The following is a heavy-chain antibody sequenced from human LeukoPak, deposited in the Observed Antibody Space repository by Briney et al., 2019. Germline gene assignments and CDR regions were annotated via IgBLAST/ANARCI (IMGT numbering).Heavy chain of an antibody. CDR1: GFTFSSYW. CDR2: IKQDVRER. D-gene: IGHD4-17*01. V-gene: IGHV3-7*01. CDR3: ARDSSDYSRGLFDS. J-gene: IGHJ4*02. Sequence: GGSLRLSCAASGFTFSSYWMSWVRQAPGKGLEWVANIKQDVRERNYVDSVKGRFTISRDNAKNSLYLQMNSLRAEDTAVYYCARDSSDYSRGLFDSWGQGTLVTVSS.